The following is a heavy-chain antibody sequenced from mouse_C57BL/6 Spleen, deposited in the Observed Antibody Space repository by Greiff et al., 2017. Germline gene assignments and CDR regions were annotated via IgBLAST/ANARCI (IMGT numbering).Heavy chain of an antibody. CDR1: GYAFTNYL. CDR2: INPGSGGT. CDR3: ARSYYGSSYYFDY. J-gene: IGHJ2*01. Sequence: VQLQQSGAELVRPGTSVKVSCKASGYAFTNYLIEWVKQRPGQGLEWIGVINPGSGGTNYNEKFKGKATLTADKSSSTAYMQLSSLTSEDSAVDFCARSYYGSSYYFDYWGQGTTLTVSS. D-gene: IGHD1-1*01. V-gene: IGHV1-54*01.